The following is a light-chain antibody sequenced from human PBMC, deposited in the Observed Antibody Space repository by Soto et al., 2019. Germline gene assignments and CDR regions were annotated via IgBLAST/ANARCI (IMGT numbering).Light chain of an antibody. V-gene: IGLV2-11*01. CDR2: DVS. CDR1: SSDVGGYNF. Sequence: QSALTQPRSVSGSPGQSVAISCTGTSSDVGGYNFVSWYQQHPGKAPKLIIYDVSKRPSGVPDRFSGSKSGNTASLTRSGLQAEDEVDYYCCSYAGSYTLWVFGGGTQLTVL. CDR3: CSYAGSYTLWV. J-gene: IGLJ3*02.